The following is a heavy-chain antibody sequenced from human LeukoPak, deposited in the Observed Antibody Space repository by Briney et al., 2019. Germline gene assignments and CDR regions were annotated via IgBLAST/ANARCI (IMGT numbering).Heavy chain of an antibody. CDR1: GDSVDTSSYF. CDR2: IYYSGDI. D-gene: IGHD2-2*03. V-gene: IGHV4-39*01. Sequence: PSETLSLTCTVSGDSVDTSSYFWGWIRQPPGKGLEWIGNIYYSGDIYYNPSLKSRVTISIDTSKNQFSLKLSSVTAADTAVYYCARHGGDWGLDIVVVPASHYYYMDVWGKGTTVTVSS. CDR3: ARHGGDWGLDIVVVPASHYYYMDV. J-gene: IGHJ6*03.